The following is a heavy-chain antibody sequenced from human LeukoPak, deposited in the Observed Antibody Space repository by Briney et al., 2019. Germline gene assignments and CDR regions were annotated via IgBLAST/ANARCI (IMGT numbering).Heavy chain of an antibody. V-gene: IGHV4-59*01. Sequence: RTSETLSLTCTVSGGSISSYYWSWIRQPPGKGLEWIGYIYYSGSTNYNPSLKSRVTISVDTSKNQFSLKLSSVTAADTAVYCCARDRYWYFDLWGRGTLVTVSS. CDR1: GGSISSYY. J-gene: IGHJ2*01. CDR3: ARDRYWYFDL. CDR2: IYYSGST.